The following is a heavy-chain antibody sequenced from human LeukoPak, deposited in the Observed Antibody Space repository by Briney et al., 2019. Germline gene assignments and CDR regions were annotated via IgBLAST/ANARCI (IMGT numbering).Heavy chain of an antibody. Sequence: GGSLRLSCAASGFTVSSNYMSWVRQAPGKGLEWVSVIYSGGSTYYADSVKGRFTISRDNSKNTLYLQMNSLRAEDTAVYYCAREGSGYANSTRIYYFDYWGQGTLVTVSS. CDR2: IYSGGST. V-gene: IGHV3-53*01. CDR1: GFTVSSNY. D-gene: IGHD5-12*01. CDR3: AREGSGYANSTRIYYFDY. J-gene: IGHJ4*02.